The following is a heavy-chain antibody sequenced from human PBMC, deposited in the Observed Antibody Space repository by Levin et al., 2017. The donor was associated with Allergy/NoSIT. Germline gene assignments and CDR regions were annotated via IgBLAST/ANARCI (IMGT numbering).Heavy chain of an antibody. J-gene: IGHJ3*02. CDR2: INTNSGDP. D-gene: IGHD3-16*01. V-gene: IGHV7-4-1*02. CDR1: GYTFTNYA. CDR3: ARVGATYYDYIWGSLRGAFDI. Sequence: ASVKVSCKASGYTFTNYAMNWVRQAPGQGLEWMGWINTNSGDPTYAQGFTGRFAFSLDTSVSTAYLQISSLKAEDTAVYFCARVGATYYDYIWGSLRGAFDIWGQGTMVTVSS.